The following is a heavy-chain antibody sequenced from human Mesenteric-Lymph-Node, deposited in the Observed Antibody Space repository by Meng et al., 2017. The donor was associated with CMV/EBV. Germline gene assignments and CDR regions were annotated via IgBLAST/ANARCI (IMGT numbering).Heavy chain of an antibody. CDR2: MNPNSGNT. CDR1: GYTFTSYD. Sequence: ASVKVSCKASGYTFTSYDINWVRQATGQGLEWMGWMNPNSGNTGYAQKFQGRVTITRNTSISTAYMELSSLRSEDTAVYYCARGRSFYYGSGSYWDYYYYYGMDVWGQGTTVTSP. D-gene: IGHD3-10*01. CDR3: ARGRSFYYGSGSYWDYYYYYGMDV. V-gene: IGHV1-8*03. J-gene: IGHJ6*02.